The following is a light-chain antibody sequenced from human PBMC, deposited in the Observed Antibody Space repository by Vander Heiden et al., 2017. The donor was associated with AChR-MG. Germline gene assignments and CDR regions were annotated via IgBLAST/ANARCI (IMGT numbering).Light chain of an antibody. J-gene: IGKJ1*01. CDR1: QSVSSN. V-gene: IGKV3-15*01. CDR3: QQYNNWPPTRT. CDR2: GAS. Sequence: EIVMTQSPATLSVSPGERATLSCRASQSVSSNLAWYQQKPGHSPRLLIYGASTRATGIPARFSGSGSGTEFTLTISSLQSEDFAVYYCQQYNNWPPTRTFGQDGPRWKSN.